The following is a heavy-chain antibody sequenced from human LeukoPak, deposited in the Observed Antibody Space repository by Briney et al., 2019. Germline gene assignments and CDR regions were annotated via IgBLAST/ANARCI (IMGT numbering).Heavy chain of an antibody. J-gene: IGHJ6*04. CDR3: ARPHYDFWSGPPVV. V-gene: IGHV3-7*01. CDR1: GFTFSSYW. D-gene: IGHD3-3*01. CDR2: IKQDGSEK. Sequence: GGSLRLSCAASGFTFSSYWMSWVRQAPGKGLECVANIKQDGSEKYYVDSVKGRFTISRDNVKNSLYLQMNSLRAEDTAVYYCARPHYDFWSGPPVVWGKGTTVTVSS.